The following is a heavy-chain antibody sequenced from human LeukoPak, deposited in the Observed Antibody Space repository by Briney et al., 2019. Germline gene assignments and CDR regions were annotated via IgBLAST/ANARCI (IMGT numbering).Heavy chain of an antibody. J-gene: IGHJ6*02. D-gene: IGHD6-13*01. CDR3: TRVQAGRAGLMDV. CDR1: GFTLSGYW. Sequence: GGSLRLSCAASGFTLSGYWMHWVRQAPGEGLVWVSRTDPDGTTTNYADSVKGRFTTSRDNAKNTLYLQMNSLRAEDTALYYCTRVQAGRAGLMDVWGRGTTVTVSS. CDR2: TDPDGTTT. V-gene: IGHV3-74*01.